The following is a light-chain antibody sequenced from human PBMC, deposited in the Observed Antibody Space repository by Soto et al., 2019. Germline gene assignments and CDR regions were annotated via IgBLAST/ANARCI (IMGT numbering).Light chain of an antibody. CDR1: SSDVGGYNY. CDR2: EVS. J-gene: IGLJ1*01. CDR3: SSYAGRNNLRV. V-gene: IGLV2-8*01. Sequence: QSVLTQPPSASGSPGQSVTISCTGTSSDVGGYNYVSWYQQHPGKAPKLMIYEVSKRPSGVPDRFSGSKSDNTASLTVSGLQAEDDADYYCSSYAGRNNLRVFVGGTYVTV.